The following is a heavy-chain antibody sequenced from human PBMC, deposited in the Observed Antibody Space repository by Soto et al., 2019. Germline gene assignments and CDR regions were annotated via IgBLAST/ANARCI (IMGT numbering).Heavy chain of an antibody. CDR1: GFSLTTSGVG. J-gene: IGHJ4*02. CDR2: IYWDDDK. CDR3: AHRVLRTVFGLVTTTAIYFDF. V-gene: IGHV2-5*02. Sequence: QITLNESGPTPVKPRQTLTLTCTFSGFSLTTSGVGVGWIRQSPGKAPEWLALIYWDDDKRYSPSLKSRLTITKATSKTQVVLTMADLDPTDTATYYCAHRVLRTVFGLVTTTAIYFDFWGQGTPVAVSS. D-gene: IGHD3-3*01.